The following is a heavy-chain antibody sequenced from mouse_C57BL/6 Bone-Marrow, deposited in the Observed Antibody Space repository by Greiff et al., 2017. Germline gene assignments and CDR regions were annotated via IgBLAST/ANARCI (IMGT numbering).Heavy chain of an antibody. J-gene: IGHJ1*03. CDR3: ARDNSGYDEGYWYFDV. CDR1: GFTFSSYA. Sequence: EVKLVESGGGLVKPGGSLKLSCAASGFTFSSYAMSWVRQTPEKRLEWVATISDGGSYTYYPDNVKGRFTISRDNANNNLYLQMSHLKSEDTAMYYCARDNSGYDEGYWYFDVWGTGTTVTVSS. D-gene: IGHD2-14*01. CDR2: ISDGGSYT. V-gene: IGHV5-4*01.